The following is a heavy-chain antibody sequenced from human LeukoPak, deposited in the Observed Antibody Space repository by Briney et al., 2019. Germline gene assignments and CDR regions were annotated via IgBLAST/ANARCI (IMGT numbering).Heavy chain of an antibody. J-gene: IGHJ4*02. CDR1: GFTFDDYA. Sequence: GGSLRLSCAASGFTFDDYAMHWVRQAPGTGLEWVSLISGDGGSTYYADSVKGRFTISRDNSKNSLYLQMNSLRTEDTALYYCAKDIKGYSYGYAFDYWGQGTLVTVSS. CDR3: AKDIKGYSYGYAFDY. V-gene: IGHV3-43*02. D-gene: IGHD5-18*01. CDR2: ISGDGGST.